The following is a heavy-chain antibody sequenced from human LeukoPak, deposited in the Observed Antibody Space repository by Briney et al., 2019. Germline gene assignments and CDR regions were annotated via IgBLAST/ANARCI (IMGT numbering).Heavy chain of an antibody. D-gene: IGHD6-13*01. CDR2: ISYDGSNK. J-gene: IGHJ4*02. CDR3: TAGIGTN. V-gene: IGHV3-30*03. CDR1: GFTFSSYG. Sequence: GGSLRLSCAASGFTFSSYGMHWVRQAPGKGLEWVAVISYDGSNKYYADSVKGRFTISRDNSKNTLYLQMNSLRAEDTAVYYCTAGIGTNWGQGTLVTVSS.